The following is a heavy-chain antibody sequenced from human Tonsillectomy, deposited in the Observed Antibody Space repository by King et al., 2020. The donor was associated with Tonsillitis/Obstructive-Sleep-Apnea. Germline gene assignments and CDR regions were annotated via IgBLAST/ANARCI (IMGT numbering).Heavy chain of an antibody. CDR1: GFTVTSSF. J-gene: IGHJ2*01. D-gene: IGHD2-8*01. CDR2: IYSGSST. V-gene: IGHV3-53*01. Sequence: VQLVESGGGLIQPGGSLRLSCAASGFTVTSSFMNWVRQAPGKGLEWVSVIYSGSSTYYPDSVKGRFTITRDSPKNTLYLKMNSLRTEDTAVYYCARAILHEWSSPYFDLWGRGTLVTVSS. CDR3: ARAILHEWSSPYFDL.